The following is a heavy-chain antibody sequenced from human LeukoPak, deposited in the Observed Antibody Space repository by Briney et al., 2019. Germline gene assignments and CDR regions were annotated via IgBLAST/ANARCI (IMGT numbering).Heavy chain of an antibody. Sequence: SSETLSLTCTVSGGSISSSSYYWGWIRQPPGKGLEWIGEINHSGSTNYNPSLKSRVTISVDTSKNQFSLKLSSVTAADTAVYYCARGPLLRYFDWLLYLNAFDIWGQGTMVTVSS. CDR3: ARGPLLRYFDWLLYLNAFDI. CDR1: GGSISSSSYY. D-gene: IGHD3-9*01. V-gene: IGHV4-39*07. CDR2: INHSGST. J-gene: IGHJ3*02.